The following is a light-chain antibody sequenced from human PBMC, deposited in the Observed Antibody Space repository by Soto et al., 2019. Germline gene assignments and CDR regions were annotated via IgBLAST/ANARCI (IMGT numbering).Light chain of an antibody. CDR3: SSYAGSRWV. CDR1: TRDVGIYNL. J-gene: IGLJ3*02. CDR2: EVD. Sequence: QSVLTQPASVSGSPGQSITISCSGTTRDVGIYNLVSWYQQHPGKAPKLVIYEVDKRPSGVSNRFTGSRSGNTASLTISGLQCEDEADYYCSSYAGSRWVFGGGTKRTVL. V-gene: IGLV2-23*02.